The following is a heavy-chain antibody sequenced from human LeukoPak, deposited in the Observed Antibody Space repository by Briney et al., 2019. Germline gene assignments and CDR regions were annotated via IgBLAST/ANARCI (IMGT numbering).Heavy chain of an antibody. CDR3: TWMATIFTVDY. Sequence: GESLRLSCVLSGLTFSDAWMSWVRQAPGKGLEWVGRIRNDRITDYAAPVQGRFSVSRDNSKNTFYLQMNSLRTEDTGMYFCTWMATIFTVDYWGQGTLVTVSS. D-gene: IGHD5-12*01. CDR2: IRNDRIT. CDR1: GLTFSDAW. J-gene: IGHJ4*02. V-gene: IGHV3-15*01.